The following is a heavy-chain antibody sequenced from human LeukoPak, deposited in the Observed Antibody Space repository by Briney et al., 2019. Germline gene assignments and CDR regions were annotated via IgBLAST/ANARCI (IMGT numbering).Heavy chain of an antibody. CDR1: GFNVSNNY. D-gene: IGHD2-21*02. CDR2: IYSSGST. Sequence: GGSLRLSCAASGFNVSNNYMTWVRQAPGKGLEWVSLIYSSGSTYYADSVKGRFTISRDNSRSTLYLQMNSLRVEDTAVYYCTKLGLLAYCGGDCRGMDVWGQGTTVTVSS. CDR3: TKLGLLAYCGGDCRGMDV. J-gene: IGHJ6*02. V-gene: IGHV3-53*01.